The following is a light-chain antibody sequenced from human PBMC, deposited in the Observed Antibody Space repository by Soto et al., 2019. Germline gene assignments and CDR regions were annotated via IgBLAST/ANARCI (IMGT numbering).Light chain of an antibody. V-gene: IGKV1-39*01. Sequence: DIQMTQSPSSLSASVEDRVIITCRASQSISNHLNWYQQKPGKAPKLLIYKASSLESGVPSRFSGSGSGTDFTLTISRLEPEDFAVYYCQQYGSPLWTFGQGTKVDIK. CDR2: KAS. CDR1: QSISNH. CDR3: QQYGSPLWT. J-gene: IGKJ1*01.